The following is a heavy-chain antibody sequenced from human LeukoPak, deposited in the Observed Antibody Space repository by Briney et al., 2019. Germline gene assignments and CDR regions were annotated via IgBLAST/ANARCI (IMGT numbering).Heavy chain of an antibody. V-gene: IGHV4-30-4*08. CDR3: ACYSSGFLFDY. CDR2: IYYGGST. Sequence: SQTLSLTCTVSGGSISSGDYYWSWIRQPPGKGLEWIGYIYYGGSTYYNPSLKSRVTISVDTSKNQFSLKLSSVTAADTAVYYCACYSSGFLFDYWGQGTLVTVSS. J-gene: IGHJ4*02. D-gene: IGHD3-22*01. CDR1: GGSISSGDYY.